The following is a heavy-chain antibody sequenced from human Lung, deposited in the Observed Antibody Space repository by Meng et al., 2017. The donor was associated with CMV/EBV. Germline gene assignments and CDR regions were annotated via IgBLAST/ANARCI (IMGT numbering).Heavy chain of an antibody. CDR2: IPHRGSS. CDR1: GGSITNHNW. CDR3: LRRSGSSV. V-gene: IGHV4-4*02. D-gene: IGHD3-10*01. Sequence: QVRLRDTCPTLVKLSVTWSLTCAGSGGSITNHNWWAWVRQPPGKGLELIGEIPHRGSSAYNPSLKSRVSMSIDKSKNQFSLKLTSVTAADTAVYHCLRRSGSSVWGQGTLVTVSS. J-gene: IGHJ1*01.